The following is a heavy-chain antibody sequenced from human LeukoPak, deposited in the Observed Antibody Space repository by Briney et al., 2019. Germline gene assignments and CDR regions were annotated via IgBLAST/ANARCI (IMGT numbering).Heavy chain of an antibody. CDR1: GFTFSSYA. V-gene: IGHV3-23*01. CDR2: ISGSGGST. J-gene: IGHJ4*02. CDR3: ARENWYIDY. Sequence: GGSLRLSCVASGFTFSSYAMSWVRQAPGKGLEWVSFISGSGGSTYYVDSVKGRFTISRDNSKNALYLQMNSLRAEDTAVYYCARENWYIDYWGQGNLVTVSS.